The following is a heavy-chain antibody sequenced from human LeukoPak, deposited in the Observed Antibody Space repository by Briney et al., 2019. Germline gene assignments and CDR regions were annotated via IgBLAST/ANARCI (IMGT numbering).Heavy chain of an antibody. CDR3: ARTTPTVVIDY. CDR2: IYYSGST. Sequence: PSETLSLTCTVSGGSISRYYWSWIRQPPGKGLEWIGYIYYSGSTNYNPSLKSRVTISVHTSKNQFSLKLSSVTAADTAVYYCARTTPTVVIDYWGQGTLVTVSS. D-gene: IGHD4-23*01. J-gene: IGHJ4*02. V-gene: IGHV4-59*01. CDR1: GGSISRYY.